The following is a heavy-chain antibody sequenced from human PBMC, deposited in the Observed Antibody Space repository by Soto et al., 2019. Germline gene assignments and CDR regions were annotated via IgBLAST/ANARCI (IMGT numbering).Heavy chain of an antibody. J-gene: IGHJ4*02. CDR3: ARDPDYGDYWGYFFDS. V-gene: IGHV1-2*02. D-gene: IGHD4-17*01. CDR1: GYTFAAYY. CDR2: INPTSGGT. Sequence: ASVKVSCKTSGYTFAAYYIHWIRQAPGQGPEWMGWINPTSGGTVYAQNFQDRVTMTRDTSISTAYMELRRLNSDDTAAYYCARDPDYGDYWGYFFDSWGQGTPVTVSS.